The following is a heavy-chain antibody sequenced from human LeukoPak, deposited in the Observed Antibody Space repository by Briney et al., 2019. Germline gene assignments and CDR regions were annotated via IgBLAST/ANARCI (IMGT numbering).Heavy chain of an antibody. D-gene: IGHD5-18*01. CDR2: ISYDGSNK. J-gene: IGHJ5*02. CDR1: GFTFSSYA. Sequence: GGSLRLSCAASGFTFSSYAMHWVRQAPGKELEWVAIISYDGSNKYYADSVKGRFTISRDNSKNTLYLQMNSLRAEDTAVYYCAREGIQLWFGGVGDWFDPWGQGTLVTVSS. CDR3: AREGIQLWFGGVGDWFDP. V-gene: IGHV3-30-3*01.